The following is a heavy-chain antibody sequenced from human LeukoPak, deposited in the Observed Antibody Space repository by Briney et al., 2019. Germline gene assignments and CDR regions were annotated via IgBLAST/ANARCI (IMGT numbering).Heavy chain of an antibody. CDR3: ARGGYDFWSGYVYYFDY. CDR1: GFTFSRHG. Sequence: GGSLRLSCAASGFTFSRHGMHWVRQAPGKGLEWVAFIRYDGTNKYYADSVKGRFTISRDNAKNSLYLQMNSLRAEDTAVYYCARGGYDFWSGYVYYFDYWGQGTLVTVSS. D-gene: IGHD3-3*01. CDR2: IRYDGTNK. J-gene: IGHJ4*02. V-gene: IGHV3-30*02.